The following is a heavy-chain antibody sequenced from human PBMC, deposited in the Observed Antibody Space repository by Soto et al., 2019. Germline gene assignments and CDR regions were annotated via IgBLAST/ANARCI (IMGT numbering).Heavy chain of an antibody. J-gene: IGHJ6*02. D-gene: IGHD2-15*01. Sequence: HVQLQESGPGLVKPSETLSLTCAASGTSINSYYWTWIRQPPGKGLEWIGYVHSSGTTKYNPSLKRRAALSLDTSKTRLSLSLNSVTAADTAVYYCARGRGTFEGEWCFNLDVWGRGTTVAVSS. CDR2: VHSSGTT. CDR3: ARGRGTFEGEWCFNLDV. V-gene: IGHV4-59*01. CDR1: GTSINSYY.